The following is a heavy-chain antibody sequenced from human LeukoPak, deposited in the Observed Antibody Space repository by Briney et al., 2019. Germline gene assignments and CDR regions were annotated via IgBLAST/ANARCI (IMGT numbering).Heavy chain of an antibody. CDR3: ARRFYDNLTGHTWYDY. D-gene: IGHD3-9*01. CDR2: MKPNSGNT. CDR1: RYTCSASY. J-gene: IGHJ4*02. V-gene: IGHV1-8*02. Sequence: SKYFSCKPSRYTCSASYMHRVRQAPRQRLEWAGYMKPNSGNTGSTQTYLGKLIMTGNTSIKTAYMELSSLRSEDTAVYYCARRFYDNLTGHTWYDYWGQGTLITVSS.